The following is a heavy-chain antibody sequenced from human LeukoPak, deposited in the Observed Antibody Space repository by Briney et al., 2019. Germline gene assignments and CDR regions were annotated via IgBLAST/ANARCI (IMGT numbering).Heavy chain of an antibody. D-gene: IGHD4-11*01. CDR1: GFTFSTYA. J-gene: IGHJ4*02. Sequence: GGSLRLSCAASGFTFSTYAMSWVRQAPGKGLEWVSTISGSGGDTYYADSVKGRFTISRDTSKNTLYLQMNSLRADDTALYYCARSVPDYTRFDYWGQGAPVTVSS. V-gene: IGHV3-23*01. CDR3: ARSVPDYTRFDY. CDR2: ISGSGGDT.